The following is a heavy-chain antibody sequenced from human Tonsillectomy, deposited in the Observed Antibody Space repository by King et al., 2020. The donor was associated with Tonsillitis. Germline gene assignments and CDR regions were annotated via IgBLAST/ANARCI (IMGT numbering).Heavy chain of an antibody. CDR2: ISAYNGNT. J-gene: IGHJ6*02. Sequence: VQLVESGAEVKNPGASVKVSCKASGYTFTRYGISWVRQAPGQGLEWMGWISAYNGNTNYAQKLQGRVAMTTDTSTSTAYMELRSLRSDDTAVYYCARDPATVTTYYYYYGMDVWGQGTTVTVSS. D-gene: IGHD4-17*01. V-gene: IGHV1-18*01. CDR1: GYTFTRYG. CDR3: ARDPATVTTYYYYYGMDV.